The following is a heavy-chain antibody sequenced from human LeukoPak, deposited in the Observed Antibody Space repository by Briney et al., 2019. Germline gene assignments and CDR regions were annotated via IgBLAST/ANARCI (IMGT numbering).Heavy chain of an antibody. CDR3: ARDTRTMTAVTRGQHYYYGLDV. J-gene: IGHJ6*02. Sequence: ASVRASCKASGYTFTNYYLHWVRQAPGHGLEWMAIINPSDGGTYYEQKHQGRVTVTRDTSTSTVYMELSSLRSEDTAVYYCARDTRTMTAVTRGQHYYYGLDVWGQGTTVTVSS. D-gene: IGHD4-17*01. CDR1: GYTFTNYY. V-gene: IGHV1-46*01. CDR2: INPSDGGT.